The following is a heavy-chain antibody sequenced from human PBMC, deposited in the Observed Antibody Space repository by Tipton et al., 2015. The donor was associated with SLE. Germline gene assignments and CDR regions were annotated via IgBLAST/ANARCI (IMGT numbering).Heavy chain of an antibody. V-gene: IGHV4-59*01. CDR1: GGSISGYY. J-gene: IGHJ3*02. CDR3: ARLGGTMVVTPDAFDI. CDR2: IYYSGTT. Sequence: TLSLTCTVSGGSISGYYWSWIRQPPGKGLEWIGYIYYSGTTNYSPSLRSRVTMSVDTSKNQCSLKLSSVTAADTAVYYCARLGGTMVVTPDAFDIWGQGTMVTVSS. D-gene: IGHD4-23*01.